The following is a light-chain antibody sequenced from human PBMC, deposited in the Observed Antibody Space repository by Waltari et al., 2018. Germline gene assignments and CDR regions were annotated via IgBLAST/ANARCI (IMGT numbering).Light chain of an antibody. Sequence: SSELTQDPAVSVAMGQTVTITCQGNGLRSYYASWYQQRPGQAPILIMYDKNNRPSGVPDRFSGSNSDNTASLTITGAQAEDEASYYCSSHTSTVPHVFGTGTKVTVV. CDR2: DKN. CDR3: SSHTSTVPHV. V-gene: IGLV3-19*01. J-gene: IGLJ1*01. CDR1: GLRSYY.